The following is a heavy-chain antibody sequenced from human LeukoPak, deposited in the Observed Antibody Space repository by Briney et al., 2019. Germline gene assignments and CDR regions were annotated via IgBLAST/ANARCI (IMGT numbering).Heavy chain of an antibody. J-gene: IGHJ6*02. CDR1: GYTFTSHP. CDR3: ARTRPMDV. CDR2: ITVYNGNT. Sequence: ASVKVSCKASGYTFTSHPISWVREAPGQGLEWMGWITVYNGNTNYAQKFQGRVIMTTDTSTSTAYMELRSLRSDDTAVYYCARTRPMDVWGQGTTVTVSS. V-gene: IGHV1-18*01.